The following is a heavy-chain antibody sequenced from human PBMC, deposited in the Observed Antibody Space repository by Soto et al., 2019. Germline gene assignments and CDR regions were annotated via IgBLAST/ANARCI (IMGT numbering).Heavy chain of an antibody. V-gene: IGHV4-31*03. CDR2: IYYSGST. CDR3: ARSRQTVTSRFDF. D-gene: IGHD4-17*01. J-gene: IGHJ4*02. Sequence: QVQLQESGPGLVRPSQTLSLTCTVSGASISSDGYYWGWIRQHPGKGLEYIAYIYYSGSTYYNPSLKSRVTMSVNASKNQFSLKLSSVTSADTAVYYCARSRQTVTSRFDFWGQGALVTVSS. CDR1: GASISSDGYY.